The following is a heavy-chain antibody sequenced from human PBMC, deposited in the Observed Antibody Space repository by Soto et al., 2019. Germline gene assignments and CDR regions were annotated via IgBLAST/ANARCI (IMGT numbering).Heavy chain of an antibody. CDR2: IYYSGST. J-gene: IGHJ4*02. CDR1: GGSISSSSYY. CDR3: ARSGATVTFLDY. Sequence: QLQLQESGPGLVKPSETLSLTCTVSGGSISSSSYYWGGIRQPPGKVLEWIGSIYYSGSTYYNPYLKTRVTITVDTSKSQYSLKLSSVTAADTAVYSCARSGATVTFLDYWGQGTLVTVSS. D-gene: IGHD4-17*01. V-gene: IGHV4-39*01.